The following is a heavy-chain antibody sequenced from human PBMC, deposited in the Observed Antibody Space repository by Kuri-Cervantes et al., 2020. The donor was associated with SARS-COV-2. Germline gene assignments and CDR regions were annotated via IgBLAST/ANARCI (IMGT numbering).Heavy chain of an antibody. Sequence: ASVKVSCKASGYTFTDYYMHWVRQAPGQGLEWMGMINPSGGSASYAQKFQGRVTMTRDTSTSTVYMELSSLRSEDTAVYYCATDKKEFLDFWGQGTLVTVSS. J-gene: IGHJ4*02. CDR3: ATDKKEFLDF. D-gene: IGHD3-10*01. V-gene: IGHV1-46*01. CDR1: GYTFTDYY. CDR2: INPSGGSA.